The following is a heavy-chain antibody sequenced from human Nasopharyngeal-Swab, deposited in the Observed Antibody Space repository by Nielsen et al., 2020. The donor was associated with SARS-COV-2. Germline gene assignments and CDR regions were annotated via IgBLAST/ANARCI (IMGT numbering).Heavy chain of an antibody. CDR2: INWNGGST. Sequence: WIRQPPGKGLEWVSGINWNGGSTGYADSVKGRFTISRDNSKNTLYLQMNSLRAEDTAVYYCAKDSIRYYYDASGAFDIWGQGTMVTVSS. D-gene: IGHD3-22*01. J-gene: IGHJ3*02. V-gene: IGHV3-23*01. CDR3: AKDSIRYYYDASGAFDI.